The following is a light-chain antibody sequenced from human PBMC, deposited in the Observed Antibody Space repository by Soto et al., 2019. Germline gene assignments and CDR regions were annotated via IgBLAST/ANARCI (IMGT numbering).Light chain of an antibody. CDR2: VGTGGIVG. CDR1: SGYSNYK. J-gene: IGLJ2*01. CDR3: GADHGSGSNFVSV. Sequence: QLVLTQPPSASASLGASVTLTCTRSSGYSNYKVDWYQQRPGKGPRFVMRVGTGGIVGSKGDGIPDRFSVLGSGLNRYLTIKNIQEEDESDSHCGADHGSGSNFVSVFGGGTKLTVL. V-gene: IGLV9-49*01.